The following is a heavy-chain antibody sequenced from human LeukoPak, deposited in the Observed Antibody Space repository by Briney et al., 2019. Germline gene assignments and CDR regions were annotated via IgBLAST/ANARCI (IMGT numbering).Heavy chain of an antibody. CDR1: GFTFSSYS. CDR3: ARVGPGNYYDSSGYYYGFDY. D-gene: IGHD3-22*01. Sequence: KPGGSLRLSCAASGFTFSSYSMNWVRQAPGKGLEWVSSISSSSGYIYYADSVKGRFTISRDNAKNSLYLQMNSLRAEDTAVYYRARVGPGNYYDSSGYYYGFDYWGQGTLVTVSS. CDR2: ISSSSGYI. V-gene: IGHV3-21*01. J-gene: IGHJ4*02.